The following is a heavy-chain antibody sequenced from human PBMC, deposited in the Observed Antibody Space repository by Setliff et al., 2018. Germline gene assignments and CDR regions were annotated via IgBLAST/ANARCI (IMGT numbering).Heavy chain of an antibody. CDR1: GFTFGDYA. Sequence: RLSCTASGFTFGDYAMSWVRQAPGKGLEWVGFIRSKAYGGTTEYAASVKGRFTISRDDSKSIAYLQMNSLKTEDTAVYYCTRNLAYYDFWSGYPNNYYFDYWGQGTLVTVSS. D-gene: IGHD3-3*01. CDR2: IRSKAYGGTT. V-gene: IGHV3-49*04. CDR3: TRNLAYYDFWSGYPNNYYFDY. J-gene: IGHJ4*02.